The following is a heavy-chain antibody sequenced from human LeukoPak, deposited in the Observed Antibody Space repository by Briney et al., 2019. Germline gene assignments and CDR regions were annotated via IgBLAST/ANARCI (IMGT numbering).Heavy chain of an antibody. CDR3: TTYPLYGIDV. V-gene: IGHV3-15*01. CDR1: GFTFNNAW. CDR2: IKSKTDGGTT. D-gene: IGHD2-2*02. Sequence: PGRSLRLSWVVAGFTFNNAWMNWVRQATGKGLEWVGLIKSKTDGGTTHYAAPVKGRFTISRDDSKNTLYLQMNSLKTGDTAVYYCTTYPLYGIDVWGRGTTVTVSS. J-gene: IGHJ6*02.